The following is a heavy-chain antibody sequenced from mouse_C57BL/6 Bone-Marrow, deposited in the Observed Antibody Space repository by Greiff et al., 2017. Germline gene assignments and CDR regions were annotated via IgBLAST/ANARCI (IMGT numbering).Heavy chain of an antibody. V-gene: IGHV1-69*01. CDR1: GYTFNSYW. CDR3: ARGGRAMDY. J-gene: IGHJ4*01. CDR2: MDPSDSYT. Sequence: QVQLQQPGAELVMPGASVKLSCKASGYTFNSYWMHWVKQRPGQGLEWIGEMDPSDSYTNYNQKFKGKSTLTVDKYSSTAYMQLSSLTSEDSAVYYCARGGRAMDYWGQGTSVTVSS.